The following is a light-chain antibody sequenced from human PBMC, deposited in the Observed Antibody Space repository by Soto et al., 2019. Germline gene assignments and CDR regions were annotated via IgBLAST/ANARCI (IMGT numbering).Light chain of an antibody. CDR1: SPDFVSYNR. CDR3: SLYTCENTYV. CDR2: EAS. Sequence: QSVLTQPPSVSGSLAQSVTIYSTGTSPDFVSYNRVCWYQQPPGTAPKLIISEASNRPSGVPDRFSGSKSGNTASLTISGLQAADEADYYCSLYTCENTYVFGTGTKVTVL. V-gene: IGLV2-18*01. J-gene: IGLJ1*01.